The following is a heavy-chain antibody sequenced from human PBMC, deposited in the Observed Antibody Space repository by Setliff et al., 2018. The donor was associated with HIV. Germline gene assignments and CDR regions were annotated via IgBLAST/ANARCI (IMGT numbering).Heavy chain of an antibody. CDR2: VNYSGST. V-gene: IGHV4-39*07. Sequence: PSETLSLTCTVSGASSIYFWGWIRQPPGKGLEWIGSVNYSGSTYYNPSLKSRVTISMDTSKNQFSLKLNSVTAADTAVYYCAKDRSGSYRTFDYWGQGTRV. CDR1: GASSIYF. J-gene: IGHJ4*02. D-gene: IGHD1-26*01. CDR3: AKDRSGSYRTFDY.